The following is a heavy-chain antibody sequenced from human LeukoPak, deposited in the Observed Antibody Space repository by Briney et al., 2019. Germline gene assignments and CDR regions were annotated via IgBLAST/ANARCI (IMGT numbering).Heavy chain of an antibody. CDR2: ISAYNGNT. CDR1: GYTFTSYG. J-gene: IGHJ6*03. CDR3: ARETHRAYLPNYYYYYYIDV. V-gene: IGHV1-18*01. Sequence: ASVKVSCKASGYTFTSYGISWVRQAPGQGLEWMGWISAYNGNTNYAQKLQGRVTMSTDTSTSTAYMELRSLRTDDTAVYYCARETHRAYLPNYYYYYYIDVWGKGTTVTVSS.